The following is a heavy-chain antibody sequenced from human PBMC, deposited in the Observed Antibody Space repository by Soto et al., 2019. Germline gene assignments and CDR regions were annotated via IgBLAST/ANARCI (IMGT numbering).Heavy chain of an antibody. CDR1: GYSISSGYY. CDR3: ARAPDDFWSGYFDY. V-gene: IGHV4-38-2*01. CDR2: IYHSGST. D-gene: IGHD3-3*01. J-gene: IGHJ4*02. Sequence: SETLSLTCAVSGYSISSGYYWGWIRQPPGKGLEWIGSIYHSGSTYYNPSLKSRVTISVDTSKNQFSLKLSSVTAADTAVYYCARAPDDFWSGYFDYWGQGTLVTVSS.